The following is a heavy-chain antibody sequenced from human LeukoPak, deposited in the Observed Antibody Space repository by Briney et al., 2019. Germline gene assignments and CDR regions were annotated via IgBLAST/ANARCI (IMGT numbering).Heavy chain of an antibody. CDR3: AKDTAGGSGSPFYYYYMDV. Sequence: GGSLRLSCAASGFTFDDYAMHWVRQAPGKGLEWVSGISWNRGSIGYADSVKGRFTISRDNAKNSLYLQMNSLRAEDTAVYYCAKDTAGGSGSPFYYYYMDVWGKGTTVTVCS. D-gene: IGHD3-10*01. CDR1: GFTFDDYA. J-gene: IGHJ6*03. CDR2: ISWNRGSI. V-gene: IGHV3-9*01.